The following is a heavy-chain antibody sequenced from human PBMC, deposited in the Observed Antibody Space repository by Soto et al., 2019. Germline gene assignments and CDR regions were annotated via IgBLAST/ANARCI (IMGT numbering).Heavy chain of an antibody. CDR1: GDSISSRNW. J-gene: IGHJ5*02. D-gene: IGHD3-10*01. CDR2: ISHGGNT. V-gene: IGHV4-4*02. Sequence: SETLSLTCAVSGDSISSRNWWNWVRQPPGKGLEFIGQISHGGNTNYNPSHQSRVTISLDKSKNQFSLNLSSVTAADTAVYYCARAKNTMVRGDITGINWFDPWGQGTLVTVSS. CDR3: ARAKNTMVRGDITGINWFDP.